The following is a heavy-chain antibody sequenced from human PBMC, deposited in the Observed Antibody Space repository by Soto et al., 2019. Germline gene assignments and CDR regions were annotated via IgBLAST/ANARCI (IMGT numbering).Heavy chain of an antibody. Sequence: SETLSLTCTVSGGSISSYYWSWIRQPAGKGLEWIGRIYTSGSTNYNPSLKSRVTMSVDTSKNQFSLKLSSVTAADTAVYYCARITIFGVVRQDYYYGMDVWGQGTTVTVSS. D-gene: IGHD3-3*01. CDR1: GGSISSYY. V-gene: IGHV4-4*07. J-gene: IGHJ6*02. CDR3: ARITIFGVVRQDYYYGMDV. CDR2: IYTSGST.